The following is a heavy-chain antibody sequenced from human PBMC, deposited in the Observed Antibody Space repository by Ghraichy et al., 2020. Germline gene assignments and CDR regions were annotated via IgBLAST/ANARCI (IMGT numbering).Heavy chain of an antibody. V-gene: IGHV3-23*01. Sequence: SCAASGFTFSSYAMSWVRQAPGKGLEWVSAISGSGGSTYYADSVKGRFTIARDNSKNTLYLQMNSLRAEDTAVYYCAKVWYYDFWSGYPYYYYYGMDVWGQGTTGTVSS. CDR3: AKVWYYDFWSGYPYYYYYGMDV. CDR2: ISGSGGST. J-gene: IGHJ6*02. D-gene: IGHD3-3*01. CDR1: GFTFSSYA.